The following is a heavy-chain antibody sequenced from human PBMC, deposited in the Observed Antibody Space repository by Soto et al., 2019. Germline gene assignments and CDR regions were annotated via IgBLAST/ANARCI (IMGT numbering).Heavy chain of an antibody. J-gene: IGHJ4*01. V-gene: IGHV3-23*01. Sequence: EVQLLESGGGLVQPGGSLRLSCAASGFTFSSYAMTWVRQAPGKGLEWVSAISGSGNTSYYADSVKGRFTISRDSSKKTLYLQMSSLRPEETAVFYCEKLRGRTWYQDYWGQGTVVTVYS. CDR3: EKLRGRTWYQDY. CDR1: GFTFSSYA. D-gene: IGHD2-2*01. CDR2: ISGSGNTS.